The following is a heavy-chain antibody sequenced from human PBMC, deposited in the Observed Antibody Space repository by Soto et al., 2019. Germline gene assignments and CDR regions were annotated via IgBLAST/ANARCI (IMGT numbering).Heavy chain of an antibody. Sequence: ASVKVSCKASGYTFTGYYMHWVRQAPGQGLEWMGWINPNSGGTNYAQKFQGWVTMTRDTSISTAYMELSRLRSDDTAVYYCARDVITFGGVIVDYGMDVWGQGTTVTVSS. CDR2: INPNSGGT. D-gene: IGHD3-16*02. V-gene: IGHV1-2*04. CDR1: GYTFTGYY. J-gene: IGHJ6*02. CDR3: ARDVITFGGVIVDYGMDV.